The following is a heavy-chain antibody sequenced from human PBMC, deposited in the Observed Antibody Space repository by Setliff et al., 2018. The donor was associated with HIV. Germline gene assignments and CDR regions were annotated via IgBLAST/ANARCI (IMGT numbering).Heavy chain of an antibody. CDR3: ARAPNSPYYSNVWYADH. CDR1: GYSFTTYW. CDR2: LYPGDSGT. J-gene: IGHJ5*02. Sequence: GESLKISCKTSGYSFTTYWIGWVRQMPGKGLEWMAILYPGDSGTRYSPSFQSQVTVSADKSIGTAYLQWNSLKASDTALYFCARAPNSPYYSNVWYADHWGQGTLVTVSS. V-gene: IGHV5-51*01. D-gene: IGHD3-22*01.